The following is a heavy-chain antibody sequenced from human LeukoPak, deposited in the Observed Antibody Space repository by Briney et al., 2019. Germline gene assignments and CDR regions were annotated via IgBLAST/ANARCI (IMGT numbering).Heavy chain of an antibody. V-gene: IGHV4-39*01. Sequence: SETLSLTGTVSGGSISSSIYYWGWIRQPPGKGLEWIGSIYYSGSTYYNPSLKSRVTISVDTSKNQFSLKLSSVTAADTAVYYCARLTGGATVFDYWGQGTLVTVSS. J-gene: IGHJ4*02. D-gene: IGHD3-16*01. CDR2: IYYSGST. CDR1: GGSISSSIYY. CDR3: ARLTGGATVFDY.